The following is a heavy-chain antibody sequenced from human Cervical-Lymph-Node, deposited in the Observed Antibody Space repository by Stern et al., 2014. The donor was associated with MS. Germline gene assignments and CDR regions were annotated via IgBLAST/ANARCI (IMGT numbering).Heavy chain of an antibody. CDR3: ARSSYCSSTSCFNWLDP. CDR1: GYTFTSYG. V-gene: IGHV1-18*04. D-gene: IGHD2-2*01. J-gene: IGHJ5*02. Sequence: VQLVESGAEVKKPGASVKVSCKASGYTFTSYGISWVRQAPGQGLEWMGWISAYNGNTNYAQKLQGRVTMTTDTSTSTAYMELRSLRSDDTAVYYCARSSYCSSTSCFNWLDPWGQGTLVTVSS. CDR2: ISAYNGNT.